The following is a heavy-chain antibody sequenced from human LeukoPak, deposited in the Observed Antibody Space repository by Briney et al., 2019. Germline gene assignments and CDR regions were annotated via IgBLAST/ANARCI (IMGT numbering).Heavy chain of an antibody. CDR1: GYSFTSYW. Sequence: GESLKISCKGSGYSFTSYWIGWVRQMPGKGLELMGIISFGDSDSRYSPSFQGQVTISVDKSINTAYLQWSSLKASDTAMYYCATARPHRGFDIWGQGTMVTVSS. CDR3: ATARPHRGFDI. J-gene: IGHJ3*02. V-gene: IGHV5-51*01. CDR2: ISFGDSDS.